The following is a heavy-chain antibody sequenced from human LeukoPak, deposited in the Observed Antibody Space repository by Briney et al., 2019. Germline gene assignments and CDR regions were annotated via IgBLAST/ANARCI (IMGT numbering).Heavy chain of an antibody. V-gene: IGHV3-74*01. Sequence: GGSLRLSCAASGFTFSSYWMHWVRQAPGKGLVWVSCINSDGSRTTYADSVKGRFTISRDNAKNSLFLQMNSLRDEDTAVYYCARVRSGWTSDYWGQGTLVTVSS. CDR1: GFTFSSYW. CDR2: INSDGSRT. D-gene: IGHD6-19*01. CDR3: ARVRSGWTSDY. J-gene: IGHJ4*02.